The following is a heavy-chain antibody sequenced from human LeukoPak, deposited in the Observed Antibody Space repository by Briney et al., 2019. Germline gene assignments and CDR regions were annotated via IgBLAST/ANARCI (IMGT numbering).Heavy chain of an antibody. Sequence: GGSLRLSCAASGFTFTTYTMNWVRQAPGKGLEWVSPITSNSDYTYYTDSVKGRFTISRDNSKKTLFLQMNDLRAEDTAIYYCTKALNTGGRVSPFDVWGQGTMVTVSS. CDR2: ITSNSDYT. V-gene: IGHV3-23*01. D-gene: IGHD7-27*01. CDR1: GFTFTTYT. CDR3: TKALNTGGRVSPFDV. J-gene: IGHJ3*01.